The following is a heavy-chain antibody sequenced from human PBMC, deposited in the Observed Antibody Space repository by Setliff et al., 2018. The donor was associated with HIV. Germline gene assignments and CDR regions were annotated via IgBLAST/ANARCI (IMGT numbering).Heavy chain of an antibody. CDR3: VRADNNGRFHHYMDV. D-gene: IGHD1-1*01. CDR2: INHSGRA. Sequence: LTCAVYGESFSGYYWSWIRQPAGKGLEWLGEINHSGRAKYNPSLKSRASISADTSKNQCYLKVNSVTPADTAVYFCVRADNNGRFHHYMDVWGKGTTVTVSS. CDR1: GESFSGYY. V-gene: IGHV4-34*10. J-gene: IGHJ6*03.